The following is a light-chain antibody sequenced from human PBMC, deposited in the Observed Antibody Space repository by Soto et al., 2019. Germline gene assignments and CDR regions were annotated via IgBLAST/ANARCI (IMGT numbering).Light chain of an antibody. J-gene: IGLJ2*01. V-gene: IGLV1-40*01. CDR2: NYV. Sequence: QSVLTQPPSVSGAPGQRVTISYAGTSSNIGAGYGVHWYQQLPGRAPKLLIHNYVNRPSGVPDRFSGSKSGTSASLAITGLQGEDEGDYYCQSYDSNLSGSLFGGGTKLTVL. CDR3: QSYDSNLSGSL. CDR1: SSNIGAGYG.